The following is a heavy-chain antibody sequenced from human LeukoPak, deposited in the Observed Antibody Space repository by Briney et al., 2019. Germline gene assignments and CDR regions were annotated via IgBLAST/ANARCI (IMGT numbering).Heavy chain of an antibody. D-gene: IGHD6-6*01. CDR1: GDSISTYY. CDR2: IYHSGST. J-gene: IGHJ4*02. Sequence: SETLSLTCTVSGDSISTYYWAWIRQPPGKGLEWIGYIYHSGSTNYNPSLKSRVTISLDTSRNQFSLRLSSVTAADTAVYFCAREYSTSSEGDYFDYWGQGSLVTVSS. CDR3: AREYSTSSEGDYFDY. V-gene: IGHV4-59*01.